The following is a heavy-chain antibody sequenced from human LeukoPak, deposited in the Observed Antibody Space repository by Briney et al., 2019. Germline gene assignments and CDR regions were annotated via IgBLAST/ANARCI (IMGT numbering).Heavy chain of an antibody. CDR2: FSRSGPDT. V-gene: IGHV3-23*01. Sequence: GGSLRLPCAASGFTFGSSAMNWVRQAPGKGPEWVSTFSRSGPDTYYADSVKGRFTIFRDNSKNTLYLQMNSLRAEDTAVYYCAKGSLGSWYYFDYWGQGTLVTVSS. J-gene: IGHJ4*02. CDR3: AKGSLGSWYYFDY. CDR1: GFTFGSSA. D-gene: IGHD6-13*01.